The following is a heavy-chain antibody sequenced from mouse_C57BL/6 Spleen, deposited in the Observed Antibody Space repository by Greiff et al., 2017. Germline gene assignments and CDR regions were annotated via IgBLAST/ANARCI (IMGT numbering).Heavy chain of an antibody. Sequence: VQLQQPGAELVRPGSSVKLSCKASGYTFTSYWMDWVKQRPGQGLEWIGNIYPSDSETHYNQKFKDKATLTVDKSSSTAYMQLSSLTSEDSAVYYCAREYYGYERGFDYWGQGTTLTVSS. CDR3: AREYYGYERGFDY. CDR2: IYPSDSET. D-gene: IGHD2-2*01. CDR1: GYTFTSYW. V-gene: IGHV1-61*01. J-gene: IGHJ2*01.